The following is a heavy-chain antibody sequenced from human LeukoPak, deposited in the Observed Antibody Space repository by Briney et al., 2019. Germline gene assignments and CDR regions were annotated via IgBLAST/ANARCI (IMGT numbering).Heavy chain of an antibody. D-gene: IGHD3-3*01. Sequence: GRSLRLSCAASGFTFSSYAMHWVRQAPGKGLEWVAVISYGGSNKYYADSVKGRFTISRDNSKNTLYLQMNSLRAEDTAVYYCARTRSDFWSGYRPDQYYYYGMDVWGQGTTVTVSS. V-gene: IGHV3-30-3*01. CDR3: ARTRSDFWSGYRPDQYYYYGMDV. CDR1: GFTFSSYA. CDR2: ISYGGSNK. J-gene: IGHJ6*02.